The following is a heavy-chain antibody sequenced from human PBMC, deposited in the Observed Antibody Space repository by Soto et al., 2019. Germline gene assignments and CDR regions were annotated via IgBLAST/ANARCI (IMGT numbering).Heavy chain of an antibody. CDR1: GFTFSSYE. J-gene: IGHJ4*02. D-gene: IGHD3-22*01. Sequence: GGSLRLSCAASGFTFSSYEMNWVRQAPGKGLEWVSYISSSGSTIYYADSVKGRFTISRDNAKNSLYLQMNSLRAEDTAVYYCARGHYYDSSGYIWGQGTLVTVSS. V-gene: IGHV3-48*03. CDR2: ISSSGSTI. CDR3: ARGHYYDSSGYI.